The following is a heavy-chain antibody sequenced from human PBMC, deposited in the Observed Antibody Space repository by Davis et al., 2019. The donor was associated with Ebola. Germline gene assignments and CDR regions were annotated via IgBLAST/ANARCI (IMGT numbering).Heavy chain of an antibody. Sequence: ASVKVSCKASGYSFTTYGISWVRQAPGQGLEWIGWSSGYNGKINYAQKFQDRVTMTIDVFTGTAYMELRSLRSDDTAMYYCARLGQQLLLGDWDYWGQGTLVTVSS. D-gene: IGHD1-26*01. V-gene: IGHV1-18*01. CDR2: SSGYNGKI. CDR1: GYSFTTYG. CDR3: ARLGQQLLLGDWDY. J-gene: IGHJ4*02.